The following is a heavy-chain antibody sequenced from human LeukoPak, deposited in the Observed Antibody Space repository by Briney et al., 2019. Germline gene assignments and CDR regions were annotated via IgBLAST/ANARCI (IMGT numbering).Heavy chain of an antibody. CDR1: GYSISSGYY. D-gene: IGHD2-15*01. Sequence: PSETLSLTCAVSGYSISSGYYWGWIRQPPGKGLEWIGSIYHSGSTYYNPSLKSRVTISVDTSKNQFSLKLSSVTAADTAVYYCAREGAATYGDDAFDIWGQGTMVTVSS. J-gene: IGHJ3*02. CDR2: IYHSGST. CDR3: AREGAATYGDDAFDI. V-gene: IGHV4-38-2*02.